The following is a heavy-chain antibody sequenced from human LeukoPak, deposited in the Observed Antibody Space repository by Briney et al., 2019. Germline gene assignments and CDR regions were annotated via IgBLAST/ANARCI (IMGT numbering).Heavy chain of an antibody. J-gene: IGHJ4*02. V-gene: IGHV4-59*01. Sequence: SETLSLTCTVSGGSISGYFWSWIRQPPEKGLEWIAYIYYSGSTDYSPSLKSRVTISVDTSKNQFSLKLSSVTAADTAVYYCARGRDGYNLGFDYWGQGTPVTVSS. CDR2: IYYSGST. D-gene: IGHD5-24*01. CDR3: ARGRDGYNLGFDY. CDR1: GGSISGYF.